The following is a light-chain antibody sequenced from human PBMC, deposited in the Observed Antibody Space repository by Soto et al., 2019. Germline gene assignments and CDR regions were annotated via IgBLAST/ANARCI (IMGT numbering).Light chain of an antibody. V-gene: IGLV2-11*01. CDR3: CSYAGSFPVV. CDR2: DVT. CDR1: SSDVGYYTY. Sequence: QSVLTQPRSVSGSPGQSVTISCTGSSSDVGYYTYVSWFQQLPGKAPKLMIYDVTKRPSGVPDRFSASKSGNTASLTISGHQAEDEADYYCCSYAGSFPVVFGGGTKLTVL. J-gene: IGLJ2*01.